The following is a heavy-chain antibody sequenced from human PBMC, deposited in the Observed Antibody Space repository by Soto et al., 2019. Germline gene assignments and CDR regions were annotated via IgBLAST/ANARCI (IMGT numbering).Heavy chain of an antibody. J-gene: IGHJ5*01. V-gene: IGHV1-46*01. CDR3: ATAAYSTSWYDF. CDR2: INPSGGST. Sequence: QVQLVQSGAEVKTPGASVKLSCKSSEYTFTDYYIHWVRQAPGQGLEWMGLINPSGGSTSYAQKFEGRVTMTRDTSTSTVDMELSSLRAEDTAVYYCATAAYSTSWYDFWGQGTLVTVSS. D-gene: IGHD6-13*01. CDR1: EYTFTDYY.